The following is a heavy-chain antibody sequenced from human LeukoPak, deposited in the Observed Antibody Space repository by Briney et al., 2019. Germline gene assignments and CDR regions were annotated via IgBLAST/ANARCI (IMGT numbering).Heavy chain of an antibody. CDR1: GGSISSGGYR. Sequence: PSQTLSLTCAVSGGSISSGGYRWTWIRQYPGKGLEWIGYINHSGSTYYNPSLKSRVIISVDTSKNQFSLNLNSVTAADTAVYYCAREMDAHPRIVVWGQGTLVTVSS. J-gene: IGHJ1*01. CDR2: INHSGST. CDR3: AREMDAHPRIVV. D-gene: IGHD2-21*01. V-gene: IGHV4-31*11.